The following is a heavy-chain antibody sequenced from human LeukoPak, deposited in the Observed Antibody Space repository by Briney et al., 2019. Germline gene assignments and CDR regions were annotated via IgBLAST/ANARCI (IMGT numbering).Heavy chain of an antibody. CDR3: ASEWLYGDYGTFNY. D-gene: IGHD4-17*01. CDR1: GYTFTDYY. CDR2: INPNSGGT. J-gene: IGHJ4*02. Sequence: GASVKVSCKASGYTFTDYYIHWVRQAPGQGLEWMGWINPNSGGTNYAQKFQGRVTMTRDTSISTAYMELSRLRSDDTAVYYCASEWLYGDYGTFNYWGQGTLVTVSS. V-gene: IGHV1-2*02.